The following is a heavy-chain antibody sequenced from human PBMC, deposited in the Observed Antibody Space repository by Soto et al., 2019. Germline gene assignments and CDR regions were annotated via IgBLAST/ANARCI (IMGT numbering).Heavy chain of an antibody. D-gene: IGHD1-1*01. CDR2: IYYSGST. CDR3: ARQDGNPFDY. J-gene: IGHJ4*02. Sequence: SETLSLTCTVSGGSISSSSYYWGWIRQPPGKGLEWIGSIYYSGSTYYNPPLKSRVTISVDTSKNQFSLKLSSVTAADTAVYYCARQDGNPFDYWGQGTLVTVSS. CDR1: GGSISSSSYY. V-gene: IGHV4-39*01.